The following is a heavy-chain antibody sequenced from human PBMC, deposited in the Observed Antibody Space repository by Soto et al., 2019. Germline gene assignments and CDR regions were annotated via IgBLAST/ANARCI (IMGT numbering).Heavy chain of an antibody. D-gene: IGHD1-1*01. J-gene: IGHJ5*02. CDR2: GNWNGEMT. V-gene: IGHV3-9*01. CDR1: GCNFEGFA. CDR3: GQSEALGGRGGQSSFYP. Sequence: GGSLRLSCAVSGCNFEGFAFFWVRLLPGQGLEWVASGNWNGEMTRYEDSVKGRFTGSRDSAKKSLYLQMSGLRPGDTAPYFFGQSEALGGRGGQSSFYPRGRGSIVTVSS.